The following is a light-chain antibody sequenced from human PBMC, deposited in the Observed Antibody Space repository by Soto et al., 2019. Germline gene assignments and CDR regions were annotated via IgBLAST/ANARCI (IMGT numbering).Light chain of an antibody. V-gene: IGLV2-14*01. CDR1: SSDVGGYNY. J-gene: IGLJ1*01. CDR3: SSYKSSSTRV. Sequence: QYALTQPSSVSGSPGQSITISCTGTSSDVGGYNYVSWFQQHPGKAPKLMIYEVSNRPSGFSNRFSGSKSGNTASLTISGLQAEDEADYYCSSYKSSSTRVFGTVTKLTVL. CDR2: EVS.